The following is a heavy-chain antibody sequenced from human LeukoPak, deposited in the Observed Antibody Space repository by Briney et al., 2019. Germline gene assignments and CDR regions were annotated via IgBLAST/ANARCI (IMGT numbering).Heavy chain of an antibody. V-gene: IGHV3-48*03. J-gene: IGHJ5*02. CDR2: ISSSGSTI. Sequence: GGSLRLSCAASGFTFSSYEMNWVRQAPGKGLEGVSYISSSGSTIYYADSVKGRFTISRDNAKNSLYLQMNSLRAEDTAVYYCARFYSSSWNNWFDPWGQGTLVTVSS. CDR3: ARFYSSSWNNWFDP. D-gene: IGHD6-13*01. CDR1: GFTFSSYE.